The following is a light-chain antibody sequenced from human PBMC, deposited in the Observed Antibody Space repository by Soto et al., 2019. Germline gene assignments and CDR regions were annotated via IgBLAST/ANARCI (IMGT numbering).Light chain of an antibody. J-gene: IGKJ2*01. CDR3: QQYYITPYT. Sequence: DIVMTQSPDSLAVSLGERATINCKSSQSVFYSSNNKNFLAWYQQRPGQPPRLLIYGASTRKSGVPDRFSGSGSGTDFTLTITSLQAEDVAVYYCQQYYITPYTFGQGTKLEIK. CDR1: QSVFYSSNNKNF. CDR2: GAS. V-gene: IGKV4-1*01.